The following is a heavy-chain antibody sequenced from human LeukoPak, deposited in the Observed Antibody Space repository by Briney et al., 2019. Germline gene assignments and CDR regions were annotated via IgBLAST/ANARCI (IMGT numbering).Heavy chain of an antibody. V-gene: IGHV4-39*07. CDR2: IYYSGST. D-gene: IGHD6-19*01. CDR1: GGSINSSSYY. CDR3: ARVRIAVAGTGINWFDP. J-gene: IGHJ5*02. Sequence: KPSETLSLTCTVSGGSINSSSYYWGWIRQPPGKGLEWIGSIYYSGSTYYNPSLKSRVTISVDTSKNQFSLKLSSVTAADTAVYYCARVRIAVAGTGINWFDPWGQGTLVTVSS.